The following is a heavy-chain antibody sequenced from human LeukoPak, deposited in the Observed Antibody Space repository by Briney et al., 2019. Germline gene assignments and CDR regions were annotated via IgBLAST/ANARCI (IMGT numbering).Heavy chain of an antibody. V-gene: IGHV1-69*05. J-gene: IGHJ4*02. CDR1: GGTFSSYA. Sequence: SVTVSCKASGGTFSSYAISWVRQAPGQGLEWMEGIIPIFGTANYAQKLQGRVTMTTDTSTSTAYMELRSLRSDDTAVYYCARGVAAAAYWGQGTLVTVSS. CDR3: ARGVAAAAY. CDR2: IIPIFGTA. D-gene: IGHD6-13*01.